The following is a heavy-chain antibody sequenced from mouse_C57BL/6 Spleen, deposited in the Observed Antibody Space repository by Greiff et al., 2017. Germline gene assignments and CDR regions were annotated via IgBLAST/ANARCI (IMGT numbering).Heavy chain of an antibody. J-gene: IGHJ2*01. CDR3: TYNWLFYNGSSSDY. CDR1: GFNIKDDY. Sequence: EVQLQQSGAELVRPGASVKLSCTASGFNIKDDYMPWVKQRPEQGLEWIGWLDPEDGETESASKFQGKATITADTSSNTAYLPLSSLTSEDTADYYYTYNWLFYNGSSSDYWGQGTTLTVSS. V-gene: IGHV14-4*01. CDR2: LDPEDGET. D-gene: IGHD1-1*01.